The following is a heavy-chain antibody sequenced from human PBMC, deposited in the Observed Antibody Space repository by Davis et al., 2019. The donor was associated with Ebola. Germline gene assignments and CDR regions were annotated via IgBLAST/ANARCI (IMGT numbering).Heavy chain of an antibody. V-gene: IGHV4-39*01. D-gene: IGHD2-8*02. Sequence: TFSSYAMSWVRQAPGKGLEWIGSIYYSGSTYYNPSLKSRVTISVDTSKNQFSLKLSSVTAADTAVYYCARGLTGSVGWFDPWGQGTLVTVSS. J-gene: IGHJ5*02. CDR3: ARGLTGSVGWFDP. CDR1: TFSSYA. CDR2: IYYSGST.